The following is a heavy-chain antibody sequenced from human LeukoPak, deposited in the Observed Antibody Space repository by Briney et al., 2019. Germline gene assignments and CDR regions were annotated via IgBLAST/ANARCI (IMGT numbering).Heavy chain of an antibody. D-gene: IGHD3-10*01. V-gene: IGHV3-21*04. CDR3: ANLGSGSQSSFDY. CDR1: GFTFSSYS. Sequence: GGSLRLSCAASGFTFSSYSMNWVRQAPGNGLEWVSSISSSSSYIYYADSVKGRFTISRDNSKNTLYLQMNSLRAEDTAVYYCANLGSGSQSSFDYWGQGTLVTVSS. CDR2: ISSSSSYI. J-gene: IGHJ4*02.